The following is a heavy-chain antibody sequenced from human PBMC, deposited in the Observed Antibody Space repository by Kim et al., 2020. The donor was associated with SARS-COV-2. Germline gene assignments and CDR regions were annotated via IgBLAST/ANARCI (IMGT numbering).Heavy chain of an antibody. V-gene: IGHV4-39*01. CDR2: IYYSGST. CDR1: GGSISSSSYY. J-gene: IGHJ4*02. CDR3: ARPRWAAAVFFDY. D-gene: IGHD6-13*01. Sequence: SETLSLTCTVSGGSISSSSYYWGWIRQPPGKGLEWIGSIYYSGSTYYNPSLKSRVTISVDTSKNQFSMKLSSVTAADTAVYYCARPRWAAAVFFDYWGQGTLVTVSS.